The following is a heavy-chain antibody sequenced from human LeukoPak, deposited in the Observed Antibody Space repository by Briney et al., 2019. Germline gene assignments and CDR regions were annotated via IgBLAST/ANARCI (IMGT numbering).Heavy chain of an antibody. CDR1: GFTFSSYW. CDR3: ARDNPTLGYNFGGY. V-gene: IGHV3-7*05. D-gene: IGHD5-24*01. J-gene: IGHJ4*02. CDR2: IKQDGSEK. Sequence: GGSLRLSCAASGFTFSSYWMSWVRQAPGKGLEWVANIKQDGSEKYYVDSVKGRFTISRDNAKNSLYLQMNSLRAEDTAVYYCARDNPTLGYNFGGYWGQGTLVTVSS.